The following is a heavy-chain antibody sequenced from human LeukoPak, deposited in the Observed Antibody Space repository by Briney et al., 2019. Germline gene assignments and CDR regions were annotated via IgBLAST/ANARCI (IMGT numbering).Heavy chain of an antibody. D-gene: IGHD3-3*01. CDR3: ARGGYDFWSGYFDY. J-gene: IGHJ4*02. CDR2: IWYDGSNK. CDR1: GFTFSSYG. Sequence: GGSLRLSCAASGFTFSSYGMHWARQAPGKGLEWVAVIWYDGSNKYYADSVKGRFTISRDNSKNTLYLQMNSLRAEDTAVYYCARGGYDFWSGYFDYWGQGTLVTVSS. V-gene: IGHV3-33*01.